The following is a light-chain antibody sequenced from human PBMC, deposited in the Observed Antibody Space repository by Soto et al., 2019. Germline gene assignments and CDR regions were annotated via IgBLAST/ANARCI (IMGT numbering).Light chain of an antibody. CDR3: CSYVDTDTWV. CDR1: NSDVGGYNY. V-gene: IGLV2-11*01. Sequence: ALTQPRSVSGSPGQSVTISCTGTNSDVGGYNYVSWYQQYPGKAPKLMISGVSERPSGVPDRFSGSKSGNTASLTISGGQAEDEADYYCCSYVDTDTWVFGGGTKVTVL. CDR2: GVS. J-gene: IGLJ3*02.